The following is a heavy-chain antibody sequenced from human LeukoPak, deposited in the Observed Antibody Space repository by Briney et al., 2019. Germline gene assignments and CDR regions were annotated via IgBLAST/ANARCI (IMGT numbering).Heavy chain of an antibody. CDR1: GGSISSYY. CDR2: IYTSGST. V-gene: IGHV4-4*07. J-gene: IGHJ5*02. CDR3: ASTIFGVVNGWFDP. Sequence: SETLSLTCTVSGGSISSYYWSWIRQPAGKGLEWIGRIYTSGSTNYNPSLKSRVTMSVDTSKNQFSLMLSSVTAADTAVYYCASTIFGVVNGWFDPWGQGTLVTVSS. D-gene: IGHD3-3*01.